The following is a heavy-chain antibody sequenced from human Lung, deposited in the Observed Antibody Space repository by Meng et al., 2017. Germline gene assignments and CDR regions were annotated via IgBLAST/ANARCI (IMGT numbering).Heavy chain of an antibody. CDR1: GYTHSCDG. CDR3: AIRGKPYLNS. CDR2: IKTYNCKT. J-gene: IGHJ4*02. V-gene: IGHV1-18*01. Sequence: GLLGAAGKKSWACVNVSGEASGYTHSCDGFSWVRQAPGQGIEWLGCIKTYNCKTAYAQKFTGRITTTTDKFSRKVYMELRNLRSDDTAVYYCAIRGKPYLNSWGQGTLVTVSS. D-gene: IGHD1-14*01.